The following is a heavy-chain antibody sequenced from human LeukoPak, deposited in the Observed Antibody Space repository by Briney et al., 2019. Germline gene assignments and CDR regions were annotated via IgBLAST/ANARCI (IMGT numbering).Heavy chain of an antibody. J-gene: IGHJ4*02. V-gene: IGHV4-59*01. CDR1: NDSFSNYY. D-gene: IGHD5-24*01. CDR2: VYYTDKT. Sequence: SETLSLTCTVSNDSFSNYYWTWIRQSPGKALEWIGYVYYTDKTHYNPSLKSRVFISADTSQNQFSLRLSSVTAVDTAVYYCARASMRRRDGYNRHYEIDYWGQGTLVTVSS. CDR3: ARASMRRRDGYNRHYEIDY.